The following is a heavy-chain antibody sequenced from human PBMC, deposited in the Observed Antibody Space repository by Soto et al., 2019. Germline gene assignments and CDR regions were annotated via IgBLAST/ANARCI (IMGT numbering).Heavy chain of an antibody. Sequence: QVQLVESGGGVVHPGRSLRLSCAASGFTFISYAMHCVRQAPGKGLEWVAVISFDGSTEYYADYVKGRFTISRDNSKNTVYLQMNRLRTEDTAVYYCARSRHGSGSYTHFYYGLDVWGQGTTVTVSS. CDR2: ISFDGSTE. D-gene: IGHD3-10*01. CDR3: ARSRHGSGSYTHFYYGLDV. V-gene: IGHV3-30-3*01. CDR1: GFTFISYA. J-gene: IGHJ6*02.